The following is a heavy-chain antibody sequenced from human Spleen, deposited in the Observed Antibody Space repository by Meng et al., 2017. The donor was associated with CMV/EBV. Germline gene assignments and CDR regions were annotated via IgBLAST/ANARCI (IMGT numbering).Heavy chain of an antibody. V-gene: IGHV4-4*07. CDR2: MYTSGST. CDR3: ARENSSSPGYYYYGMDV. J-gene: IGHJ6*02. D-gene: IGHD6-13*01. CDR1: GGTISRYF. Sequence: SETLSLTCTVSGGTISRYFWSWIRQPAGKGLDWIGLMYTSGSTNYNPSLKSRLTMSVDTSKHQFSLKLSSVTAAYTAVYYCARENSSSPGYYYYGMDVWGQGTTVTVSS.